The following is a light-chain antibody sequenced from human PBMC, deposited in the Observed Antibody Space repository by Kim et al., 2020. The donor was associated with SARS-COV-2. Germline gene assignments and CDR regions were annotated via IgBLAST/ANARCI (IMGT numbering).Light chain of an antibody. J-gene: IGKJ5*01. V-gene: IGKV3-20*01. Sequence: SPGERATRSCRASRSVSSSYLAWYQQRPGQAPRLLIYGTSSRATGIPDRFSGSGSGTDFTLTISRLEPEDFAVYYCQQYDSSPFTFGQGTRLEIK. CDR2: GTS. CDR3: QQYDSSPFT. CDR1: RSVSSSY.